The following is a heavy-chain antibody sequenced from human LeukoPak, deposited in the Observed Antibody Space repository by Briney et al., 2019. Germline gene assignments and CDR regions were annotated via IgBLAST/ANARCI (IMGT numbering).Heavy chain of an antibody. Sequence: PGGSLRLSCAASGFTFSSYAMHWVRQAPGKGLEWVAVISYDGSNKYYADTVKGRFTISRDNSKNTLYLQMNSLRAEDTAVYYCAEGDLTGSFDYWGQGTLVTVSS. V-gene: IGHV3-30-3*01. J-gene: IGHJ4*02. D-gene: IGHD3-9*01. CDR3: AEGDLTGSFDY. CDR2: ISYDGSNK. CDR1: GFTFSSYA.